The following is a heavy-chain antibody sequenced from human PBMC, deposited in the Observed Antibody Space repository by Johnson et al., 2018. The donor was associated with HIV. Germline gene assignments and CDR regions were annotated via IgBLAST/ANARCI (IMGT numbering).Heavy chain of an antibody. CDR2: ISYDGTNK. V-gene: IGHV3-30*03. D-gene: IGHD3-22*01. Sequence: QVQLVESGGGVVQPGGSLRLSCTASGFSFSSYGMHWVRQAPGKGLEWVAVISYDGTNKYYADSVKGRFTISRDNSKNTVFLQMSSLRSEDTAVYYCVRRFYDSSAFDVWGQGTVVTVSS. CDR3: VRRFYDSSAFDV. CDR1: GFSFSSYG. J-gene: IGHJ3*01.